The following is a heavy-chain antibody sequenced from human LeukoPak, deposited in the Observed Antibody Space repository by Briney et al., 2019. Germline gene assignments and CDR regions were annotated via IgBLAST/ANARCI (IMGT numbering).Heavy chain of an antibody. D-gene: IGHD4-17*01. CDR2: VNSDGSGT. CDR1: GFTFSSYW. CDR3: AKNPGHDYGDYVPRY. J-gene: IGHJ4*02. Sequence: PGGSLRLSCAASGFTFSSYWMHWVRQAPGKGLVWVSRVNSDGSGTTYADSVKGRFTISRDNAKNTLYLQMNSLRAEDTAVCYCAKNPGHDYGDYVPRYWGQGTLVTVSS. V-gene: IGHV3-74*01.